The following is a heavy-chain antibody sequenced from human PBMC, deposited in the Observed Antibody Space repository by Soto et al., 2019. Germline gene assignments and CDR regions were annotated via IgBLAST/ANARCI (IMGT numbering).Heavy chain of an antibody. J-gene: IGHJ6*02. CDR2: INHSGST. CDR1: GGSFSGYY. V-gene: IGHV4-34*01. CDR3: ARARRSLYGMDV. Sequence: QVQLQQWGAGLLKPSVTLSLTCAVYGGSFSGYYWSWIRQPPGKGLVWIGEINHSGSTNYNPSLKSRVTISVDTSKNQFSLKLSSVTAADTAVYYWARARRSLYGMDVWGQGTTVSVSS.